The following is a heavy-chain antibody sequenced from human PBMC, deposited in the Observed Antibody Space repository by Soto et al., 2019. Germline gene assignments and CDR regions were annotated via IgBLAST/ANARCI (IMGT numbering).Heavy chain of an antibody. Sequence: QVQLVQSGAEVKKPGASVKVSCKASGYTFSTYDINWVRQAPGQGLEWMGWMNPNSGDTGYAQKFLGRVTMTRDSSMKTAYMELSSPSSDDTAVYYCARVNYYGSGTYEDFFYYYAMDVWGQGTTVTVSS. D-gene: IGHD3-10*01. V-gene: IGHV1-8*01. CDR1: GYTFSTYD. CDR2: MNPNSGDT. CDR3: ARVNYYGSGTYEDFFYYYAMDV. J-gene: IGHJ6*01.